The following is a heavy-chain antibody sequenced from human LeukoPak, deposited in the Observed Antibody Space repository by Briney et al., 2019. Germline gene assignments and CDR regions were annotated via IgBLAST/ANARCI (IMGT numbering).Heavy chain of an antibody. CDR1: GFTFSNYW. D-gene: IGHD3-22*01. Sequence: PGGSLRLSCGPSGFTFSNYWIIWVRQAPPKGLEGVAKVKQVRREKHYVDSLKGRFTISRENAKNSLYMQMNSLRAADTAVYYLARELGYYDSSGLPGYWGQGTLVIVSS. CDR2: VKQVRREK. CDR3: ARELGYYDSSGLPGY. J-gene: IGHJ4*02. V-gene: IGHV3-7*01.